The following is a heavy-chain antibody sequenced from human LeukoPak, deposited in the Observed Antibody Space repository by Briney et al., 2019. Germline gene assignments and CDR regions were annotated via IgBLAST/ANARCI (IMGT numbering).Heavy chain of an antibody. CDR3: ARVIGYYGSGSYLWFDP. D-gene: IGHD3-10*01. J-gene: IGHJ5*02. CDR2: IIPILGIA. V-gene: IGHV1-69*02. CDR1: GGTFSSYT. Sequence: EASVKVSCKASGGTFSSYTISWVRQAPGQGLEWMGRIIPILGIANYAQKFQGRVTITADKSTSTAYMELSSLRSEDTAVYYCARVIGYYGSGSYLWFDPWGQGTLVTVSS.